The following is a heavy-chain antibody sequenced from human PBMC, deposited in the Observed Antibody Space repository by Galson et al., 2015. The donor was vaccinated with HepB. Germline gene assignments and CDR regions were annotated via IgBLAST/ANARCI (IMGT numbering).Heavy chain of an antibody. D-gene: IGHD3-3*01. Sequence: SGGTFSSYAISWVRQAPGQGLEWMGGIIPIFGTANYAQKFQGRVTITADESTSTAYMELSSLRSEDTAVYYCARDLVLRFLEWYYGMDVWGQGTTVTVSS. J-gene: IGHJ6*02. V-gene: IGHV1-69*01. CDR2: IIPIFGTA. CDR1: GGTFSSYA. CDR3: ARDLVLRFLEWYYGMDV.